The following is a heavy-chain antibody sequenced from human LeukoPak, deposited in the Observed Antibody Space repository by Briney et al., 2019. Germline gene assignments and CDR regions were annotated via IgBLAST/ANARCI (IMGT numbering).Heavy chain of an antibody. D-gene: IGHD3-10*01. CDR2: ISGSGGST. J-gene: IGHJ1*01. CDR3: AEASIITMVRGPVFQH. V-gene: IGHV3-23*01. Sequence: GGSLRLSCAASGFTFSSYAMSWVRQAPGKGLEWVSAISGSGGSTYYADSVKGRFTISRDNSKNTLYLQMNSLRAEDTAVYYCAEASIITMVRGPVFQHWGQGTLVTVSS. CDR1: GFTFSSYA.